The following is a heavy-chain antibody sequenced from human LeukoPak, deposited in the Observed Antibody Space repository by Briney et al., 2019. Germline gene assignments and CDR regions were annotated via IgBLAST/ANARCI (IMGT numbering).Heavy chain of an antibody. CDR1: GDSVSSNSTA. V-gene: IGHV6-1*01. CDR2: TYYRSKWYS. Sequence: SQTLSLTCAISGDSVSSNSTACNWIRQSPSRGLEWLGRTYYRSKWYSDYAVSVRSRITINPDTSKNQFSLQLNSVTPEDTAVYYCARGGQGDGYSADEAFDMWGQGTMVTVSS. J-gene: IGHJ3*02. D-gene: IGHD5-24*01. CDR3: ARGGQGDGYSADEAFDM.